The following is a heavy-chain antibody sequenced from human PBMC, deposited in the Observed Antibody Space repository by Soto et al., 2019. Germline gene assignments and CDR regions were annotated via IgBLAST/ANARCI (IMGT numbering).Heavy chain of an antibody. CDR1: GGSISSYY. CDR2: IYYSGST. Sequence: SETLSLTCTVSGGSISSYYWSWIRQPSGKGLEWIGYIYYSGSTNYNPSLKSRVTISVDTSKNQFSLKLSSVTAADTAVYYCARLKYYYDSSGYSRAFDYWGQGTLVTVSS. J-gene: IGHJ4*02. CDR3: ARLKYYYDSSGYSRAFDY. V-gene: IGHV4-59*01. D-gene: IGHD3-22*01.